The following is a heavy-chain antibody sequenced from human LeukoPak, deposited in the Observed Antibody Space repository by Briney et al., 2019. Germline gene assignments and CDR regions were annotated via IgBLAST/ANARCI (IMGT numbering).Heavy chain of an antibody. CDR2: IGGSGGST. D-gene: IGHD1-20*01. CDR1: GFTFSSYA. J-gene: IGHJ4*02. Sequence: GGSLRLSCAASGFTFSSYAMSWVRQAPGKGLEWVSAIGGSGGSTYFADSVNGRFTISRDNSKNTLYLQMNSLRAEDTAVYYCAKGDNWTPPRCFDYWGQGTLVTVSS. V-gene: IGHV3-23*01. CDR3: AKGDNWTPPRCFDY.